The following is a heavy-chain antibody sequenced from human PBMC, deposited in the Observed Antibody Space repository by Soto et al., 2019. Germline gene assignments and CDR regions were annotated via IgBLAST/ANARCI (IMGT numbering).Heavy chain of an antibody. CDR1: GFTFGIHA. D-gene: IGHD2-15*01. CDR3: GKGSAATNYFYYATDV. J-gene: IGHJ6*02. Sequence: VQLLESGGGLVQPGGSLRLSCAASGFTFGIHAMSWVRQAPGKGLEWVSFISGSGGSTYYADSVKGRFTISRDNSKKTLYLQMNSLTGEDTAVYYCGKGSAATNYFYYATDVWCQGTTVTVSS. V-gene: IGHV3-23*01. CDR2: ISGSGGST.